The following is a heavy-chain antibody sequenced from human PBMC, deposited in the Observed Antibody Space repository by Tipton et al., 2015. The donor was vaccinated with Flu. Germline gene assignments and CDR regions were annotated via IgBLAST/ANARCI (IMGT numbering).Heavy chain of an antibody. CDR1: GGSFSGDY. V-gene: IGHV4-34*01. CDR3: ARASFYGSGTLHGMDV. D-gene: IGHD3-10*01. CDR2: VNHSGST. J-gene: IGHJ6*02. Sequence: TLSLTCVVYGGSFSGDYCSWIRQPPGKGLEWIGEVNHSGSTNYNPSLKSRVTISVDTSKNQFSLKLSPVTAADTAVYYCARASFYGSGTLHGMDVWGQGTTVTVSS.